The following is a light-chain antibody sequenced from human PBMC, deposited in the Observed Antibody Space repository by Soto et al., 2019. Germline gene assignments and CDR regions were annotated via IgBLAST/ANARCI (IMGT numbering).Light chain of an antibody. V-gene: IGKV3-11*01. J-gene: IGKJ1*01. CDR2: DTS. CDR3: QQRSTLPTA. Sequence: EIVLTQSPATLSLSPGERATLSCMASQSVSRYLVWYQQKPGQAPRLLIYDTSNSATGIPASFSGSGSGTDFTLTISSLEPEDFAVYYCQQRSTLPTAFGQGTKVGI. CDR1: QSVSRY.